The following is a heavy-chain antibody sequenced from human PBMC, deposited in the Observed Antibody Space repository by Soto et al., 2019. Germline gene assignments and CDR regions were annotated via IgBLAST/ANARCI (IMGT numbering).Heavy chain of an antibody. CDR3: AREGNSGSYYFWFDP. V-gene: IGHV3-30-3*01. D-gene: IGHD1-26*01. J-gene: IGHJ5*02. CDR1: GFTFSSYA. CDR2: ISYDGSNK. Sequence: QVQLVESGGGVVQPGRSLRLSCAASGFTFSSYAMHWVRQAPGKGLEWVAVISYDGSNKYYADSVKGRFTISRDNSKNTLYLQMNSLRAEDTAVYYCAREGNSGSYYFWFDPWGKGTLVTVSS.